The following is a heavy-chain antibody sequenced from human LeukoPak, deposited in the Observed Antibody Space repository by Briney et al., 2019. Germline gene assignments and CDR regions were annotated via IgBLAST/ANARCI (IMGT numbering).Heavy chain of an antibody. J-gene: IGHJ4*02. Sequence: SETLSLTCTVSGGSISSSSYYWGWIRQPPGKGLEWIGSIYYSGSTYYNPSLKSRVTISVDTSKNQFSLKLSSVTAADTAVYYCASLSDTAIDYWGQGTLVTVSS. V-gene: IGHV4-39*01. D-gene: IGHD3-16*02. CDR2: IYYSGST. CDR1: GGSISSSSYY. CDR3: ASLSDTAIDY.